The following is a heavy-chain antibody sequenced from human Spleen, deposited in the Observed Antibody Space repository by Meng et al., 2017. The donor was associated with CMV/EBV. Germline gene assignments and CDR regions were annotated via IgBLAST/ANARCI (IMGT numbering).Heavy chain of an antibody. Sequence: GESLKISCAASGFAFNNYAMTWVRRAPGKGLEWVSTIIGSGTTTYYADSVMGRFTISRDNSRNTLYLQMNSLRAEDTAVYYCASSGVGYCSSTSCYTAPYYYGMDVWGQGTTVTVSS. J-gene: IGHJ6*02. CDR3: ASSGVGYCSSTSCYTAPYYYGMDV. CDR2: IIGSGTTT. D-gene: IGHD2-2*02. CDR1: GFAFNNYA. V-gene: IGHV3-23*01.